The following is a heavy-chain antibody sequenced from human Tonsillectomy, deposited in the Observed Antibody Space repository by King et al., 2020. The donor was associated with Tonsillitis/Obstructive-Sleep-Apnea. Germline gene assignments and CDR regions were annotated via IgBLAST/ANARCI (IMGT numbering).Heavy chain of an antibody. Sequence: VQLVQSGGGVVQPGRSLRLSCAASGFTFSSYAMHWVRQAPGKGLEWVAVISYDGSNKYYADSVKGRFTISRDNSKNTLYLQMNSLRAEDTAVYYCARGYLGDYYYYGMDVWGQGTTVTVSS. J-gene: IGHJ6*02. V-gene: IGHV3-30*04. D-gene: IGHD1-1*01. CDR3: ARGYLGDYYYYGMDV. CDR1: GFTFSSYA. CDR2: ISYDGSNK.